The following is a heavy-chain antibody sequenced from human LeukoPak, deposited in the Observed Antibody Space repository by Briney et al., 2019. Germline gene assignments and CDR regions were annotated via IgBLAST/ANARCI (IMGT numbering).Heavy chain of an antibody. V-gene: IGHV3-30-3*01. D-gene: IGHD6-6*01. Sequence: QSGGSLRLSCAASGFTFSSYAMHWVRQAPGKGLEWVAVISYDGSNKYYADSVKGRFTISRDNSKNTLYLQMNSLRAEDTAVYYCARESGFYSSSSIYFQHWGQGTLVTVSS. CDR3: ARESGFYSSSSIYFQH. J-gene: IGHJ1*01. CDR2: ISYDGSNK. CDR1: GFTFSSYA.